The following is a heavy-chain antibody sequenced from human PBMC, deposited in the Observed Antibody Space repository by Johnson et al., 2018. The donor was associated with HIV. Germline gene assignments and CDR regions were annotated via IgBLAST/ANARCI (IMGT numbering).Heavy chain of an antibody. CDR1: GFTVSSNY. CDR2: LYSSGNT. CDR3: ARERGISGGFDF. J-gene: IGHJ3*01. D-gene: IGHD2-15*01. V-gene: IGHV3-66*01. Sequence: VQLVESGGGLVQPGGSLRRSCAASGFTVSSNYMNWVRQAPGKGLERVALLYSSGNTYYADSVKGRFTISRDNSKNTLYLQMNSLRVEDTAVYYCARERGISGGFDFWGQGTRVSVSS.